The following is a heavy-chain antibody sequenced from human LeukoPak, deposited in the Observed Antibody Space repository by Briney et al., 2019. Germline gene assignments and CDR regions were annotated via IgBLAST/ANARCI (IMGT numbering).Heavy chain of an antibody. CDR2: IYYSGST. CDR1: GGSISSGGYY. D-gene: IGHD6-13*01. CDR3: ARGEGAAAGTWFDP. V-gene: IGHV4-31*03. J-gene: IGHJ5*02. Sequence: SQTLSLTCTVSGGSISSGGYYWSWIRQHPGKGLEWIGYIYYSGSTYYNPSLKSRVTISVDTSKNQFSLKLSSVTAVDTAVYYCARGEGAAAGTWFDPWGQGTLVTVSS.